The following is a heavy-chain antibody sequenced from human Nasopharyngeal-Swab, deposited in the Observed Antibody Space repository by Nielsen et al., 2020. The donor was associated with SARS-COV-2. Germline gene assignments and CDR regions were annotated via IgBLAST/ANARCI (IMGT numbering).Heavy chain of an antibody. Sequence: GESLKISCKGSGYRFPSYWIGWLRQMPGKGLEWMGIIYPGDSETRYSPSFQGQVTISADQSINTAYLQWSSLRAEDTAVYYCARDYPIIYYYDSSGYLALDVWGKGTTVTVSS. D-gene: IGHD3-22*01. CDR3: ARDYPIIYYYDSSGYLALDV. CDR2: IYPGDSET. V-gene: IGHV5-51*01. J-gene: IGHJ6*04. CDR1: GYRFPSYW.